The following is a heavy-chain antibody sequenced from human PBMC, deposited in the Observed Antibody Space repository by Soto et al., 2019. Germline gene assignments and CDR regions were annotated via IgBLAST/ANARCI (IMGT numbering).Heavy chain of an antibody. J-gene: IGHJ3*02. CDR3: ARRAFGSSRAFDI. Sequence: GGSLRLSCAASGFAFSSYPMSWVRQAPEKGLEWVSGISDSGGLTYNADSVKGRFTTSRDNSKNTLYLQMNSLRAEDTAVYYCARRAFGSSRAFDIWGQGTVVTVSS. CDR1: GFAFSSYP. V-gene: IGHV3-23*01. CDR2: ISDSGGLT. D-gene: IGHD6-6*01.